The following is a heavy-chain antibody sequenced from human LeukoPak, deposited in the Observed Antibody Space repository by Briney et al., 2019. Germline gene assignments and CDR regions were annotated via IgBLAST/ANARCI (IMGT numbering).Heavy chain of an antibody. V-gene: IGHV4-4*07. Sequence: PSETLSLTCTVSGGSISSYYWSWIRQPAGKGLEWIGRIYTSGSTNYNPSLKSRVTMPVDRSKNQFSLKLSSVTAADTAVYYCARARCSSTSCPLDYWGQGTLVTVSS. CDR3: ARARCSSTSCPLDY. J-gene: IGHJ4*02. CDR2: IYTSGST. CDR1: GGSISSYY. D-gene: IGHD2-2*01.